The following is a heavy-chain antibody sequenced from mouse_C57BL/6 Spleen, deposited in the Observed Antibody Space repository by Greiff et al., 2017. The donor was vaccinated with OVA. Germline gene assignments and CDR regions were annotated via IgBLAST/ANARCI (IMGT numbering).Heavy chain of an antibody. V-gene: IGHV1-82*01. J-gene: IGHJ2*01. CDR2: IYPGDGDT. CDR1: GYAFSSSW. CDR3: ARTGTADFFDY. Sequence: QVQLKQSGPELVKPGASVKISCQASGYAFSSSWMNWVKQRPGKGLEWIGRIYPGDGDTNYNGKFKGKATLTADKSSSTAYMQLSSLTSEDSAVYFCARTGTADFFDYWGQGTTLTVSS. D-gene: IGHD4-1*01.